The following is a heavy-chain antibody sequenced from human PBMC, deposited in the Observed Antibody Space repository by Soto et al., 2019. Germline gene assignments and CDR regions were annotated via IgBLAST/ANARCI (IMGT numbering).Heavy chain of an antibody. V-gene: IGHV4-59*01. CDR2: IYYSGST. J-gene: IGHJ4*02. CDR1: GGSISSYY. Sequence: PSETLSLTCTVSGGSISSYYWSWIRQPPGKGLEWIGYIYYSGSTNYNPSLKSRVTISVDTSKNQFSLKLSSVTAADTAVYYCARANKQWLVLHWGQGTLVTVSS. CDR3: ARANKQWLVLH. D-gene: IGHD6-19*01.